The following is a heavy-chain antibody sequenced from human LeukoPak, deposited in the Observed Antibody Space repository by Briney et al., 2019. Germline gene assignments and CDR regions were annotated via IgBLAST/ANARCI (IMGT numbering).Heavy chain of an antibody. CDR1: GFTFGDYS. Sequence: PGGSLRLSCAASGFTFGDYSMTWIRQAPGKGLEWISYISGGSSTIYYADYVQGRFTISRDNAKRTLFLEMHSLRAQDTALYFCARDYNGWGKAFDMWGHGTMVSVSS. J-gene: IGHJ3*02. CDR2: ISGGSSTI. D-gene: IGHD3-10*01. V-gene: IGHV3-11*01. CDR3: ARDYNGWGKAFDM.